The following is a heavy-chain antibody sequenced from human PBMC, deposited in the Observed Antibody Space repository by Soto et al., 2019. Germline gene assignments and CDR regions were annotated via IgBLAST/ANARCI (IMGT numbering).Heavy chain of an antibody. CDR1: GFIFSDYY. D-gene: IGHD3-10*01. V-gene: IGHV3-11*01. J-gene: IGHJ5*02. CDR2: ISRDGNAI. CDR3: ARGAGMSSLTKWFDP. Sequence: GGSLRLSCAASGFIFSDYYMSWIRQAPGKGLEWLAYISRDGNAIFYADSVIGRFTVSRDNAKNSLFLQMDDLRAEDTAMFFCARGAGMSSLTKWFDPWGQGTLVTVSS.